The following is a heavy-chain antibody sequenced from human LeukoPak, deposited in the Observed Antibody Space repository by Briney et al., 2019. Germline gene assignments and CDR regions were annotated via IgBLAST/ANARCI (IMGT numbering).Heavy chain of an antibody. J-gene: IGHJ4*02. D-gene: IGHD6-13*01. V-gene: IGHV1-18*01. Sequence: GASVKVSCKASGYTFTSYGISWVRQAPGQGLEWMGWISAYNGNTNYAQKLQGRVTMTTDTSTSTAYMELRSLRSDDTAVYYCAKARPYSSSWSGSGEYYFDYWGQGTLVTVSS. CDR2: ISAYNGNT. CDR3: AKARPYSSSWSGSGEYYFDY. CDR1: GYTFTSYG.